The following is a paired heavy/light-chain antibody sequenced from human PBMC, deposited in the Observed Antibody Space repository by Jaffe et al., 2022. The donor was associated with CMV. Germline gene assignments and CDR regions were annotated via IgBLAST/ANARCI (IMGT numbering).Light chain of an antibody. Sequence: DIQMTQSPSSLSASVGDRVTITCRASHDITKYLNWYQHKPGKAPKLLIYDASNLETGVPPRFSGSGSGTEFTFTITNLQPEDSATYYCQQYDYLHTFGQGTNLEI. V-gene: IGKV1-33*01. CDR2: DAS. CDR1: HDITKY. CDR3: QQYDYLHT. J-gene: IGKJ2*01.
Heavy chain of an antibody. V-gene: IGHV3-7*01. CDR2: INADGSGA. D-gene: IGHD3-10*01. J-gene: IGHJ5*02. CDR3: ARERGSPAERGTKRGDWFDP. Sequence: QLVESGGALVQPGGSLILSCAASGFTFSAYWMSWVRHAPGKGLEWVAQINADGSGALYVESVRGRFSIFRDNSQNLLYLQMNSLRVEDTALYFCARERGSPAERGTKRGDWFDPWTQGTLVTVSS. CDR1: GFTFSAYW.